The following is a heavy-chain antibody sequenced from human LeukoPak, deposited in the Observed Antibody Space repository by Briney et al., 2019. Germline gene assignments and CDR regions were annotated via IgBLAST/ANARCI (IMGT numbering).Heavy chain of an antibody. CDR2: ISYDGSNK. Sequence: PGGSLRLSCAASGFTFSSYGMHWVRQAPGKGLEWVAVISYDGSNKYYADSVKGRFTISRDNSKNTLYLQMNSLRAEDTAVYYCAKASQRIRPPDYWGQGTLVTVSS. CDR3: AKASQRIRPPDY. CDR1: GFTFSSYG. D-gene: IGHD1-1*01. J-gene: IGHJ4*02. V-gene: IGHV3-30*18.